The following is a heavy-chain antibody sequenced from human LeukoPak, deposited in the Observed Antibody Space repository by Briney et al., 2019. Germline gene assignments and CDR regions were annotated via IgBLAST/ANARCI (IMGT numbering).Heavy chain of an antibody. CDR1: GGSISSSSYY. D-gene: IGHD6-19*01. Sequence: PSETLSLTCTVSGGSISSSSYYWGWIRQPPGKGLEWIGSIYYSGSTYYNPSLKSRVTISVDTSKNQFSLKLSSVTAADTAVYYCARDSIAVAGHSGYMDVWGKGTTVTVSS. J-gene: IGHJ6*03. CDR3: ARDSIAVAGHSGYMDV. V-gene: IGHV4-39*07. CDR2: IYYSGST.